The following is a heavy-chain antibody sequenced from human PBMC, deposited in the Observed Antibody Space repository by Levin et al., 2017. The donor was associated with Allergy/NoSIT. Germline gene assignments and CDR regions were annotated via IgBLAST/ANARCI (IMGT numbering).Heavy chain of an antibody. J-gene: IGHJ4*02. Sequence: GGSLRLSCKTSGGTVSTYSFNWVRQAPGQGLEWMGGIIPIFGTPKYAQKFQGRVTITADESTSTVYMELSSLRSEDTAMYYCARDGGYSGYNGGNYFDYWGQGTLVTVSS. D-gene: IGHD5-12*01. V-gene: IGHV1-69*01. CDR1: GGTVSTYS. CDR2: IIPIFGTP. CDR3: ARDGGYSGYNGGNYFDY.